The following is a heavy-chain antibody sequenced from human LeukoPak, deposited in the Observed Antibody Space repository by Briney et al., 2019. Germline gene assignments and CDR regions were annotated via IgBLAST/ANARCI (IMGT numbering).Heavy chain of an antibody. Sequence: GGSLRLSCAASGFTFSSYAMNWVRQAPGKGLEWVSGISGSGDSTYYADSVKGRFTISRDSSKNTLYLQMNSLRAEDTAVYYCAKDLHSSSTWGRGDYWGQGTLVTVSS. V-gene: IGHV3-23*01. CDR1: GFTFSSYA. D-gene: IGHD6-13*01. CDR2: ISGSGDST. CDR3: AKDLHSSSTWGRGDY. J-gene: IGHJ4*02.